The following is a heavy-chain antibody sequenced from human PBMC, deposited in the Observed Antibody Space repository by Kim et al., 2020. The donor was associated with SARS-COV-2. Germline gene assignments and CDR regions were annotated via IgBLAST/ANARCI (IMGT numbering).Heavy chain of an antibody. V-gene: IGHV1-8*01. J-gene: IGHJ6*03. CDR3: ARGRYCSGGSCPHYYYYMDV. CDR1: GYTFTSYD. Sequence: ASVKVSCKASGYTFTSYDINWVRQATGQGLEWMGWMNPNSGNTGYAQKFQGRVTMTRNTSIRTAYMELSSLRSEDTAVYYCARGRYCSGGSCPHYYYYMDVWGKGTTVTVSS. D-gene: IGHD2-15*01. CDR2: MNPNSGNT.